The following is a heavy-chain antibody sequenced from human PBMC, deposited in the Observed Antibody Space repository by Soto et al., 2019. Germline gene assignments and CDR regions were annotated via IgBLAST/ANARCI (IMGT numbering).Heavy chain of an antibody. D-gene: IGHD4-4*01. CDR1: X. CDR2: ILHDGSNE. J-gene: IGHJ6*02. Sequence: XMHGGRQAPGKGLEWVALILHDGSNEYYADSVKGRFTISRDNSKNTLYLQMNSLRGDDTAVYYCAKSRDGYSFYYYYGMDVWGQGTTVTVSS. V-gene: IGHV3-30*18. CDR3: AKSRDGYSFYYYYGMDV.